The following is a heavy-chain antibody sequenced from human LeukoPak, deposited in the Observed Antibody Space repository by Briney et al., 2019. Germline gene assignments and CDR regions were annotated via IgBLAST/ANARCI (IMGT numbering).Heavy chain of an antibody. CDR2: INHSGST. Sequence: SETLSLTCAVYGGSFSGCYWSWIRQPPGKGLEWIGEINHSGSTNYNPSLKSRVTISVDTSKNQFSLKLSSVTAADTAVYYCARHHITMVRGVIIPPWFDPWGQGTLVTVSS. CDR1: GGSFSGCY. J-gene: IGHJ5*02. CDR3: ARHHITMVRGVIIPPWFDP. V-gene: IGHV4-34*01. D-gene: IGHD3-10*01.